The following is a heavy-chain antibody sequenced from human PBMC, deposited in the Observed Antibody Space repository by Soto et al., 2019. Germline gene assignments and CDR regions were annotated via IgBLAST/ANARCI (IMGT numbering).Heavy chain of an antibody. V-gene: IGHV1-69*12. CDR2: IIPIFGTA. J-gene: IGHJ5*02. CDR3: ARDDQQITYYYDSSGSA. CDR1: GGTFSSYA. Sequence: QVQLVQSGAEVKKPGSSVKVSCKASGGTFSSYAISWVRQAPGQGLEWMGGIIPIFGTANYAQKFQGRVTITADESTSTAYMELVSLRSEDTAVYYCARDDQQITYYYDSSGSAWGQGSLVTVSS. D-gene: IGHD3-22*01.